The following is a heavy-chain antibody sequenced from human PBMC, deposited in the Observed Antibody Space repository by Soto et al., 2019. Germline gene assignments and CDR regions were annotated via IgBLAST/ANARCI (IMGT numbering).Heavy chain of an antibody. CDR2: IHYSGSI. CDR3: ARHSQNGPPLWFGELLS. Sequence: QVQLQESGPGLVKPSETLSLTCTVSGASISSYYWSWIRQPPGKGLDWIGYIHYSGSINYNPSLKSLVIISIDTTKNQFSLNLSSVTAADTAVYYWARHSQNGPPLWFGELLSWGQGTLVTVSS. V-gene: IGHV4-59*01. CDR1: GASISSYY. D-gene: IGHD3-10*01. J-gene: IGHJ4*02.